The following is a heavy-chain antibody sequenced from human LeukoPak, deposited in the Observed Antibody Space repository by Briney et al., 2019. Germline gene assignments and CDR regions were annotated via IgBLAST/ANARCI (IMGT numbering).Heavy chain of an antibody. CDR3: ARRRAPGTGFFDY. CDR2: VYYSGTT. CDR1: GGSISSSGYY. V-gene: IGHV4-39*01. D-gene: IGHD3/OR15-3a*01. Sequence: SETLSLTCTVSGGSISSSGYYWAWVRQPPGKGLEWIGNVYYSGTTDYNPPLESRVTIFVDTSKSQFSLRVRSVTAADTAVYYCARRRAPGTGFFDYWGQGALVTVSS. J-gene: IGHJ4*02.